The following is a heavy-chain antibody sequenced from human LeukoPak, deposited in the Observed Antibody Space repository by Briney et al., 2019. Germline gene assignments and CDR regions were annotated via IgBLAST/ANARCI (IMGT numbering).Heavy chain of an antibody. D-gene: IGHD2-21*01. Sequence: SETLSLTCTVSGGSISSYYWDWIRQPAGKGLEWIGRIYTSGSTNYNPSLKSRGTMSVDTSKNQFSLKLSSVTAADTAVYHCARDKPFHVVVIATASAFDIWGQGTMVTVSS. CDR1: GGSISSYY. CDR2: IYTSGST. J-gene: IGHJ3*02. V-gene: IGHV4-4*07. CDR3: ARDKPFHVVVIATASAFDI.